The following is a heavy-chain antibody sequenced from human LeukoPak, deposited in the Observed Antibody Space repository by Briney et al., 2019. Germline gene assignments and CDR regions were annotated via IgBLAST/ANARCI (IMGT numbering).Heavy chain of an antibody. D-gene: IGHD2-15*01. CDR2: IYYSGST. CDR3: ARGTYQDCSGGSCYPFDY. CDR1: GGSISSGDYY. J-gene: IGHJ4*02. Sequence: SETLSLTCTVSGGSISSGDYYWSWIRQPPGKGLEWIGYIYYSGSTYYNPSLKSRVTISVDTSKNQFSLKLSSVTAADTAVYYCARGTYQDCSGGSCYPFDYWGQGTLVTVSS. V-gene: IGHV4-30-4*01.